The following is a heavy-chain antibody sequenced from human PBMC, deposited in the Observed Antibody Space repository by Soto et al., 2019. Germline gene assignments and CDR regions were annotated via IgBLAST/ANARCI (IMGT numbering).Heavy chain of an antibody. Sequence: GGSLRLSCAASGFTFSSYAMHWVRQAPGKGLEWVAVISYDGSNKYYADSVKGRFTISRDNSKNTLYLQMNSLRAEDTAVYYCARDGGYPAYFDYWGQGTLVTVSS. CDR1: GFTFSSYA. CDR3: ARDGGYPAYFDY. J-gene: IGHJ4*02. CDR2: ISYDGSNK. D-gene: IGHD3-16*02. V-gene: IGHV3-30-3*01.